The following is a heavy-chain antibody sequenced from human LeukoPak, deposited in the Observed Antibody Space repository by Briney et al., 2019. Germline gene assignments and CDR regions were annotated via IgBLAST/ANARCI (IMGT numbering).Heavy chain of an antibody. V-gene: IGHV4-34*01. CDR1: GGSFSGYY. Sequence: KPSETLSLTCAVYGGSFSGYYWSWIRQPPGKGLEWIGEINHSGSTNYNPSLKSRVTISVDTSKNQFSLKLSSVTAADTAVYYCARFRVRGVSDYWGQGTLVTVSS. J-gene: IGHJ4*02. CDR3: ARFRVRGVSDY. CDR2: INHSGST. D-gene: IGHD3-10*01.